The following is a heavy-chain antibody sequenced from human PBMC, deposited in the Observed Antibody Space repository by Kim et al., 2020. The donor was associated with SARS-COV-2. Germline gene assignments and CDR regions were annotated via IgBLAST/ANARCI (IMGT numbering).Heavy chain of an antibody. D-gene: IGHD5-12*01. Sequence: SVKVSCKASGGTFSSYSISWVRQAPGQGLEWMGGIIPIFGTANYAQKFQGRVTITADESTSTAYMELSSLRSEDTAVYYCARDDPATSLGFDHWYFDLWGRGTLVTVSS. CDR3: ARDDPATSLGFDHWYFDL. J-gene: IGHJ2*01. CDR2: IIPIFGTA. CDR1: GGTFSSYS. V-gene: IGHV1-69*13.